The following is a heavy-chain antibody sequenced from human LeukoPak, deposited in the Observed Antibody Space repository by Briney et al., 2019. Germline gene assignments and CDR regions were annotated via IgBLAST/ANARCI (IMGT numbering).Heavy chain of an antibody. J-gene: IGHJ4*02. CDR3: AKDVGKWESLHFFDY. Sequence: GGSLRLSCSTSGFTLSTNAMSWVRQAPGKGLEWISGISGSGASTYYADSVKGRFTISRDDSRNTLYLQMNSLRGDDTAVYYCAKDVGKWESLHFFDYWGQGTLVTVSS. V-gene: IGHV3-23*01. CDR1: GFTLSTNA. CDR2: ISGSGAST. D-gene: IGHD1-26*01.